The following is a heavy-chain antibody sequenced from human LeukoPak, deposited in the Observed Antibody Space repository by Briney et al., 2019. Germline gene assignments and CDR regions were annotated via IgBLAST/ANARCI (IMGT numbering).Heavy chain of an antibody. CDR1: GGSISSGGYS. CDR2: MYHSGST. D-gene: IGHD5-18*01. J-gene: IGHJ3*02. V-gene: IGHV4-30-2*01. CDR3: ATVLPYSYGSSNAFDI. Sequence: PSQTLSLTCAVSGGSISSGGYSWSWIRQPPGKGLEWIGYMYHSGSTNYNPSLKSRVTISVDTSKNQFSLKLSSVTAADTAVYYCATVLPYSYGSSNAFDIWGQGTMVTVSS.